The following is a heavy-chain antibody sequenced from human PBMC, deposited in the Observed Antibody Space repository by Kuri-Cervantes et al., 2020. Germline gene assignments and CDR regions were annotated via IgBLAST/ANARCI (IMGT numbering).Heavy chain of an antibody. D-gene: IGHD2-2*01. CDR2: IYDSGRT. J-gene: IGHJ5*02. V-gene: IGHV4-59*01. CDR1: GGSFSGFY. CDR3: ATNLCGSNSCYDYNWFDL. Sequence: SETLSPTCPVYGGSFSGFYWSWIRQLPGKGLEWIGYIYDSGRTNYNPSLQSRVTISVDTSKNQFSLKLSSVTAADTAVYYCATNLCGSNSCYDYNWFDLWGQGTLVTVSS.